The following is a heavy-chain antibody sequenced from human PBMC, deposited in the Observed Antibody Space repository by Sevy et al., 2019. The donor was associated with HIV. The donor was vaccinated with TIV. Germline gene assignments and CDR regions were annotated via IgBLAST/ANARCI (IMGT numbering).Heavy chain of an antibody. D-gene: IGHD6-13*01. Sequence: GSLRLSCAASGFTFSSYGMHWVRQAPGKGLEWVAVIWYDGSNKYYADSVKGRFTISRDNSKNTLYLQMNSLRAEDTAVYYCAKGGFASSSWYVPYYYYYYMDVWGKGTTVTVSS. J-gene: IGHJ6*03. CDR1: GFTFSSYG. CDR3: AKGGFASSSWYVPYYYYYYMDV. V-gene: IGHV3-33*06. CDR2: IWYDGSNK.